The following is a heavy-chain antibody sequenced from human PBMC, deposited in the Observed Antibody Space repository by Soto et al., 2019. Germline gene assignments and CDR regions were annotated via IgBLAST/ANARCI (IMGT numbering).Heavy chain of an antibody. J-gene: IGHJ4*02. Sequence: QVQLQESGPGLVKPSETLSLTCTVSGGPISSWYWSWILQPPGKGLEWIGYIYYSGSTNCNPSLKSRVTIAVDTSKNQFSLKLSSVTAADTAVYYCARRYGSAIDYWGQGTLVTVSS. V-gene: IGHV4-59*08. D-gene: IGHD1-26*01. CDR2: IYYSGST. CDR3: ARRYGSAIDY. CDR1: GGPISSWY.